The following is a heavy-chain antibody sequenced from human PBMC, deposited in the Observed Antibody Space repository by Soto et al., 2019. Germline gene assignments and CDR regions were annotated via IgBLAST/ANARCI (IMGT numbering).Heavy chain of an antibody. Sequence: SETLSLTCTVSGGSISSGGYYWSWIRRHPGKGLEWIGYIYYSGSTYYNPSLKSRVTISVDTSKNQFSLKLSSVTAADTAVYYCARGRILLWFGELFNNWFDPWGQGTLVTVSS. J-gene: IGHJ5*02. CDR2: IYYSGST. D-gene: IGHD3-10*01. V-gene: IGHV4-31*03. CDR1: GGSISSGGYY. CDR3: ARGRILLWFGELFNNWFDP.